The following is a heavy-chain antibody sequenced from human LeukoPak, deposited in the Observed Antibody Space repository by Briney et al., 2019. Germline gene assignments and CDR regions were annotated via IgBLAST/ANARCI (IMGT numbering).Heavy chain of an antibody. CDR2: IYYSGST. Sequence: SETLSLTCTVSGGSISSYYWSWIRQPPVKGLEWIGYIYYSGSTNYNPSLKSRVTISLDTSKNQFSLKLSSVTAADTAVYYCARQTTAMAYAFDVWGQGTMVTVSS. CDR1: GGSISSYY. D-gene: IGHD5-18*01. J-gene: IGHJ3*01. CDR3: ARQTTAMAYAFDV. V-gene: IGHV4-59*08.